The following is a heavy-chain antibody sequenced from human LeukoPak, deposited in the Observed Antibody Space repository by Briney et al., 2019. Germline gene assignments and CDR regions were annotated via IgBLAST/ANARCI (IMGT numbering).Heavy chain of an antibody. D-gene: IGHD3-16*02. CDR2: INHSGST. Sequence: SETLSLTCAVYGGSFRGYYWSWIRQPPGKGLEWIGEINHSGSTNYNPSLKSRVTISVDTSKNQFSLKLSSVTAADTAVYYCARGRKITFGGVIVIPRLDYWGQGTLVTVSS. J-gene: IGHJ4*02. CDR1: GGSFRGYY. CDR3: ARGRKITFGGVIVIPRLDY. V-gene: IGHV4-34*01.